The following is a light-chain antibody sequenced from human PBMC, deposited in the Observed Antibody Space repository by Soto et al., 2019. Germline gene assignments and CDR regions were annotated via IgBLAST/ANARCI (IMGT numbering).Light chain of an antibody. V-gene: IGKV4-1*01. J-gene: IGKJ4*01. CDR2: WAS. Sequence: DIVMTQSPDSLAVSLGERATINCKSSQSVLYSSNNKNYLAWYQQKPGQPPKVLIYWASTRESGVPDRFSGSGSGTDFTLTISSLQAEDVAVYFCQQYYNAPLSFGGGTKVEIQ. CDR1: QSVLYSSNNKNY. CDR3: QQYYNAPLS.